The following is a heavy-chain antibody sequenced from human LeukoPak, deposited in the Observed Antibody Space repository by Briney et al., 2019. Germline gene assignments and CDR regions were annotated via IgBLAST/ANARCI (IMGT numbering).Heavy chain of an antibody. J-gene: IGHJ4*02. CDR3: ARGRVGSGWFIDY. Sequence: PSETLSLTCTVSGGSISSSSYYWGWIRQPPGKGLEWIGEINHSGSTNYNPSLKSRVTISVDTSKNQFSLKLSSVTAADTAVYYCARGRVGSGWFIDYWGQGTLVTVSS. D-gene: IGHD6-19*01. CDR1: GGSISSSSYY. V-gene: IGHV4-39*07. CDR2: INHSGST.